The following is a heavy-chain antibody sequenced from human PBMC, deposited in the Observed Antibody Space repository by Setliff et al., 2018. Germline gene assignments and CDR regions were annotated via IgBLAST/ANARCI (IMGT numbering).Heavy chain of an antibody. D-gene: IGHD3-10*01. V-gene: IGHV4-39*07. CDR2: IYYSGST. CDR1: GGSISSRSYY. CDR3: ARVSSYGSGSYYYYYYGMDV. Sequence: SETLSLTCTVSGGSISSRSYYWGWNRQPPGKGLEWIGSIYYSGSTYYKPSLKSRVTISVDTSKNQLSLKLSSVTAADTAVYYCARVSSYGSGSYYYYYYGMDVWGQGTTVTSP. J-gene: IGHJ6*02.